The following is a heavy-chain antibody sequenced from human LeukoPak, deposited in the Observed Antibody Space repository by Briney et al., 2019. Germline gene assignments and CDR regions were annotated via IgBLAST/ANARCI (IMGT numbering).Heavy chain of an antibody. CDR2: INPSGGST. CDR1: GYTFTSYY. V-gene: IGHV1-46*01. Sequence: ASVKVSCKASGYTFTSYYMHWVRQAPGQGLEWMGIINPSGGSTSYAQKFQGRVTMNRDMSTSTVYMELSSLRSEDTAVYYCARTVVVTALGGNFVYWGQRTLVTVST. J-gene: IGHJ4*02. D-gene: IGHD2-21*02. CDR3: ARTVVVTALGGNFVY.